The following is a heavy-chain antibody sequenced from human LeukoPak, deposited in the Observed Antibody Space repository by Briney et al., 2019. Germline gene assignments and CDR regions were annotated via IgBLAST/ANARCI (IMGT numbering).Heavy chain of an antibody. Sequence: SETLSLTCAVYGGSFSGYYWSWIRQPPGKGLEWIGEINHSGSTNYNPSLKSRVTISVDTSKNQFSLKLSSVTAADTAVYYCARHGFLWFGSSTLRWFDPWGQGTLVTVSS. CDR1: GGSFSGYY. J-gene: IGHJ5*02. CDR3: ARHGFLWFGSSTLRWFDP. V-gene: IGHV4-34*01. CDR2: INHSGST. D-gene: IGHD3-10*01.